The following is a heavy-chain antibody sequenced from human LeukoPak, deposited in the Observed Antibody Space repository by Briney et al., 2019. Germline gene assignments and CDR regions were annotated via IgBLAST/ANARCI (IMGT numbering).Heavy chain of an antibody. J-gene: IGHJ4*02. CDR2: ISAYNGNT. CDR1: GYTFTSYG. D-gene: IGHD3-3*01. V-gene: IGHV1-18*01. Sequence: GASVKVSCKASGYTFTSYGISWVRQAPGQGLEWMGWISAYNGNTNYAQKLQGRVTMTTDTSTSTAYMELRSLRSDDTAVYYCARDRDFWSRYHEERIDYWGQGTLVTVSS. CDR3: ARDRDFWSRYHEERIDY.